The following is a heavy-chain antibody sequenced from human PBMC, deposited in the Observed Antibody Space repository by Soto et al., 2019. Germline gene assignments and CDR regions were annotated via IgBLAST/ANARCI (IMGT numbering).Heavy chain of an antibody. CDR1: GFTFSSYA. V-gene: IGHV3-23*01. CDR2: ISGHDGST. CDR3: AKVGFLDYEDWFDP. D-gene: IGHD3-3*01. Sequence: GGSLRLSCAASGFTFSSYAMSWVRQAPGKGLEWVSGISGHDGSTYYADSVKGRFTISRDNSKNTLYLQMNSLRAEDTAVYYCAKVGFLDYEDWFDPWSQGTQVTVSS. J-gene: IGHJ5*02.